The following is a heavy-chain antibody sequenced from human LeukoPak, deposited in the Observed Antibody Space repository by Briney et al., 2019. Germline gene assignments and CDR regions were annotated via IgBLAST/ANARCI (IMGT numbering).Heavy chain of an antibody. J-gene: IGHJ4*02. Sequence: SETLSLTCAVYGGSFSGYYWSWIRQPPGKGLEWIGEINHSGSTNYNPSLKSRVTISVDTSKNQFSLKLSSVTAADTAVYYCARGTRRAAAGPYDYWGQGTLVTVSS. CDR2: INHSGST. CDR1: GGSFSGYY. CDR3: ARGTRRAAAGPYDY. V-gene: IGHV4-34*01. D-gene: IGHD6-13*01.